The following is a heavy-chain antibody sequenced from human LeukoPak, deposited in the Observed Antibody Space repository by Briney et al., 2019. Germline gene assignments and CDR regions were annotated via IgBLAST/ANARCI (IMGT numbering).Heavy chain of an antibody. D-gene: IGHD5-18*01. CDR3: ARDGSYTAMVY. CDR2: ISSRSSYI. J-gene: IGHJ4*02. Sequence: GGSLRLSCAASGFTSSTYTMNWVRQAPGKGLEWVSSISSRSSYIYYADSVKGRFTISRDNAKNSLYLQMNSLRAEDTAVYYCARDGSYTAMVYWGQGTLVTVSS. V-gene: IGHV3-21*01. CDR1: GFTSSTYT.